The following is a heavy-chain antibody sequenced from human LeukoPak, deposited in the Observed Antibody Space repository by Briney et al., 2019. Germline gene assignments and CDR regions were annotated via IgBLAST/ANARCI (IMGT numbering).Heavy chain of an antibody. CDR2: IHNSGST. J-gene: IGHJ3*02. V-gene: IGHV4-61*01. CDR1: GGSVSSGSYY. CDR3: ARDQGSGNRAFDI. Sequence: SETLSLTCTVSGGSVSSGSYYWSWIRQPPGKGLEWIGYIHNSGSTNYNPSLKSRLTISVDTSKNQFSLKLSSVTAAGTAVYYCARDQGSGNRAFDIWGQGTMVTVSS. D-gene: IGHD4-23*01.